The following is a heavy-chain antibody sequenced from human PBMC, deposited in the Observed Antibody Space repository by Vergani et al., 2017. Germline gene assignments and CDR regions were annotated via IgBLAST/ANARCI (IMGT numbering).Heavy chain of an antibody. V-gene: IGHV1-69*04. Sequence: QVQLLQSGAEVKKPGSSVKVSCKASGGTFSSYAISWVRQAPGQGLEWMGRIIPILGIANYAQKFQGRVTITADKSTSTAYMELSSLRSEDTAVYYCARVVRGVAVRPRGNYYYYYYMDVWGKGTTVTVSS. CDR2: IIPILGIA. J-gene: IGHJ6*03. CDR3: ARVVRGVAVRPRGNYYYYYYMDV. D-gene: IGHD3-10*01. CDR1: GGTFSSYA.